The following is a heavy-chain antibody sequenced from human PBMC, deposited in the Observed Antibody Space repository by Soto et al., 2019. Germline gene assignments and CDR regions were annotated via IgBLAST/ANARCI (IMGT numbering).Heavy chain of an antibody. J-gene: IGHJ3*02. CDR2: ISGSGGST. V-gene: IGHV3-23*01. CDR3: AKDPPMITFGGVIVWEDAFDI. D-gene: IGHD3-16*02. CDR1: GFTFSSYA. Sequence: EVQLLESGGGLVQPGGSLRLSCAASGFTFSSYAMSWVRQAPGKGLEWVSAISGSGGSTYYADSVKGRFTISRDNSKNTLYLRMNSLRAEDTAVYYCAKDPPMITFGGVIVWEDAFDIWGQGTMVTVSS.